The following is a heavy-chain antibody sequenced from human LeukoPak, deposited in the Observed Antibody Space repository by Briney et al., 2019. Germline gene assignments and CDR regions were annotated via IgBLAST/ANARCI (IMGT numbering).Heavy chain of an antibody. CDR2: ISYDGSNK. Sequence: GGSLRLSCAASGFTFSSYGIHWVRQAPGKGLEWVAVISYDGSNKHYADSVKGRFTISRDNSKNTLYLQMNSLRAEDTAVYYCAKEAEGGYYYNYYMDVWGKGTTVTVSS. V-gene: IGHV3-30*18. D-gene: IGHD3-16*01. CDR3: AKEAEGGYYYNYYMDV. CDR1: GFTFSSYG. J-gene: IGHJ6*03.